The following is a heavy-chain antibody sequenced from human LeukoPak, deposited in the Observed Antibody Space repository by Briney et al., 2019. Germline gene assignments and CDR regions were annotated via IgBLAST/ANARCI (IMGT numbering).Heavy chain of an antibody. D-gene: IGHD3-3*01. V-gene: IGHV4-39*07. CDR2: FYYTGDT. CDR3: ARATIFGVVILGLDY. CDR1: GGSISSTSYY. Sequence: SSETLSLTCTVSGGSISSTSYYWGWIRQPPGKGLEWIGSFYYTGDTYYNPSLKSRVTISVDTSKNQFSLKLSSVTAADTAVYYCARATIFGVVILGLDYWGQGTLVTVSS. J-gene: IGHJ4*02.